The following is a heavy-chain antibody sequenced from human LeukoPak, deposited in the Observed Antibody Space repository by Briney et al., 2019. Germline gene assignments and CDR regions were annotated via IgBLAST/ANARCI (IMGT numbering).Heavy chain of an antibody. J-gene: IGHJ4*02. D-gene: IGHD3-10*01. V-gene: IGHV3-23*01. CDR3: ARGVIPYIPFDY. Sequence: GGSLRLSCAASGLTFSSYWMSWVRQAPGKGLEWVAVIAGSGGSTYYADSVKGRFTISRDNSKNTLDLQMNSLRAEDTAVYYCARGVIPYIPFDYWGQGTLVTVSS. CDR2: IAGSGGST. CDR1: GLTFSSYW.